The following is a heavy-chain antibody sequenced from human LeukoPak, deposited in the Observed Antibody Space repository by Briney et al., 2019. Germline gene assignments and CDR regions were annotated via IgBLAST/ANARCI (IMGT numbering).Heavy chain of an antibody. CDR1: GFTFDDYA. CDR3: AKDIGAVAGYAFDI. CDR2: ISWNSGSI. Sequence: GGSLRLSCAASGFTFDDYAMHWVRQAPGKGLEWVSGISWNSGSISYADSVKGRFTISRDNAKNSLYLQMNGLRAEDTALYYCAKDIGAVAGYAFDIWGQGTMVTVSS. V-gene: IGHV3-9*01. J-gene: IGHJ3*02. D-gene: IGHD6-19*01.